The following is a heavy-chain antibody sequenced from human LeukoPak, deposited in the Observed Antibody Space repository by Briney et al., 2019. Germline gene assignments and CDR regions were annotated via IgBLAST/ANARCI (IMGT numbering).Heavy chain of an antibody. Sequence: GGSLRLSCAASGFTFSDYSMTWVRQAPGKGLEWVSNIRSNGGETFYADSVKGRFTISRDNSKNTLYLEMKSLRAEDTAVYYCAKGGYTTWFDPWGQGTMVSVSS. D-gene: IGHD2-15*01. V-gene: IGHV3-23*01. CDR2: IRSNGGET. CDR1: GFTFSDYS. J-gene: IGHJ5*02. CDR3: AKGGYTTWFDP.